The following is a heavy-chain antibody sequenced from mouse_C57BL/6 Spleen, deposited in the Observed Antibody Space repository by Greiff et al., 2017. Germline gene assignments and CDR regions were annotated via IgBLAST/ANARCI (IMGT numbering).Heavy chain of an antibody. V-gene: IGHV5-17*01. CDR1: GFTFTDYG. Sequence: EVKLLESGGGLVKPGGSLKLSCAASGFTFTDYGMHWVRQAPGKGLEWVAYISIGSSTIYYADNMKGRFTISRDNAKNTLFLQMTSLRSEDTALYYCARSSYGSRRYYAMDYWGQGTSVTVSS. CDR2: ISIGSSTI. D-gene: IGHD1-1*01. J-gene: IGHJ4*01. CDR3: ARSSYGSRRYYAMDY.